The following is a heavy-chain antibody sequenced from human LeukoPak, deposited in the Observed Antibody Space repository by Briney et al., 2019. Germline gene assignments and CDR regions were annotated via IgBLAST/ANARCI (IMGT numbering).Heavy chain of an antibody. V-gene: IGHV1-8*01. Sequence: ASVKVSCKASGYTSTSYDINWVRQATGQGLEWMGWMNPNSGNTGYAQKFQGRVTMTRNTSISTAYMELSSLRPEDTAVYYCARGRVSGWHNWFDPWGQGTLVTVSS. CDR1: GYTSTSYD. J-gene: IGHJ5*02. CDR3: ARGRVSGWHNWFDP. CDR2: MNPNSGNT. D-gene: IGHD6-19*01.